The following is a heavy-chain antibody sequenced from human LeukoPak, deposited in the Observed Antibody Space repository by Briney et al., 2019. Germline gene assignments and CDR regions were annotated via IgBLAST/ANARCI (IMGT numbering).Heavy chain of an antibody. CDR1: GGSISSSSYY. CDR2: IYYSGST. Sequence: PSETLSLTCTVSGGSISSSSYYWGWIRQPPGKGLEWIGSIYYSGSTYYNPSLKSRVTISVDTSKNQFSLKLSSVTAADTAVYYCARVSGHYYYGMDVWGQGTTVTVSS. V-gene: IGHV4-39*07. D-gene: IGHD7-27*01. J-gene: IGHJ6*02. CDR3: ARVSGHYYYGMDV.